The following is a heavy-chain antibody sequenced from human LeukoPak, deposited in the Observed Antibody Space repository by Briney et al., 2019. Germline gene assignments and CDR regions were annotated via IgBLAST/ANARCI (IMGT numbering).Heavy chain of an antibody. J-gene: IGHJ4*02. V-gene: IGHV1-46*01. CDR3: ARVLRRFGYFDY. CDR2: INPSGGST. CDR1: GYTFTSYY. Sequence: ASVKVSFKASGYTFTSYYMHWVRQAPGQGLEWMGIINPSGGSTSYAQKFQGRVTMTRDTSTSTVYMELSSLRSEDTAVYYCARVLRRFGYFDYWGQGTLVTVSS. D-gene: IGHD4-23*01.